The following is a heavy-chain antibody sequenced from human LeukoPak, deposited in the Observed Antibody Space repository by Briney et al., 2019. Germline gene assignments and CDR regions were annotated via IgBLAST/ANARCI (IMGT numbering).Heavy chain of an antibody. J-gene: IGHJ4*02. V-gene: IGHV3-7*01. CDR2: IKQDGSGK. Sequence: QPGGSLRLSRAASGFTFSGYWMSWVRQAPGKGLEWVANIKQDGSGKYYVDSVKGRFTISRDNAKNSLYLQMNSLRAEDTAVYYCATVDYFDYWGQGTLVTVSS. CDR1: GFTFSGYW. CDR3: ATVDYFDY.